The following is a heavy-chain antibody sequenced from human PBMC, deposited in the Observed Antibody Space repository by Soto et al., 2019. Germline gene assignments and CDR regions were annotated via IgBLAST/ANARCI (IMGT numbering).Heavy chain of an antibody. D-gene: IGHD3-22*01. CDR3: ARVSPPYYDSSGYYYGSNFQH. V-gene: IGHV1-2*02. CDR1: GYTFTGYY. Sequence: ASLKVSCKASGYTFTGYYMHWVQQAPGQGLEWMGWINPNSGGTNYAQKFQGRVTMTRDTSISTAYMELSRLRSDDTAVYYCARVSPPYYDSSGYYYGSNFQHWGQGXLVTVSS. J-gene: IGHJ1*01. CDR2: INPNSGGT.